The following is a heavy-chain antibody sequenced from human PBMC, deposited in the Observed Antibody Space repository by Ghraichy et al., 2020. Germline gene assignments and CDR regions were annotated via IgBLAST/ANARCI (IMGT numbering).Heavy chain of an antibody. V-gene: IGHV4-4*07. Sequence: SQTLSLTCTVSGGSISSYYWSWIRQPAGKGLEWIGRIYTSGSPNYNPSLKSRVTMSVDTSKNQFSLKLSSVTAADTAVYYCAREKVLEWLPMRTPYNWFDPWRQGTLVTVSS. CDR3: AREKVLEWLPMRTPYNWFDP. CDR2: IYTSGSP. D-gene: IGHD3-3*01. J-gene: IGHJ5*02. CDR1: GGSISSYY.